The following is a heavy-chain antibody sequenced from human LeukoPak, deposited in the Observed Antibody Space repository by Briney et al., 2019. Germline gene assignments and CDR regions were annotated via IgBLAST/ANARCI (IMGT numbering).Heavy chain of an antibody. CDR2: ISSSSYI. V-gene: IGHV3-21*01. Sequence: GGSLRLSCAASGFTFSSYSMNWVRQAPGKGLEWVSSISSSSYIYYADSVKGRFTISRDNAKNSLYLQMNSLRAEDTAVYYCARDKGGTPQVEYCSGGSCYYSTYYMDVWGKGTTVTVSS. CDR3: ARDKGGTPQVEYCSGGSCYYSTYYMDV. CDR1: GFTFSSYS. J-gene: IGHJ6*03. D-gene: IGHD2-15*01.